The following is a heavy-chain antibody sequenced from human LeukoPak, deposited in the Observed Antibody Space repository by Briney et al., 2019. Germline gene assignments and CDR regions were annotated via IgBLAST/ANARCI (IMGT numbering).Heavy chain of an antibody. CDR2: TRNKANNYAT. D-gene: IGHD3-22*01. CDR3: AKGSYYDSSGSFYFDY. Sequence: GGSLRLSCAVSGYPFSDHYIDWVRQAPGKGLEWIGQTRNKANNYATEYAASIKGRFIISRDDSRNSVYLQMNSLKTEDTAVYYCAKGSYYDSSGSFYFDYWGQGTLVTVSS. V-gene: IGHV3-72*01. J-gene: IGHJ4*02. CDR1: GYPFSDHY.